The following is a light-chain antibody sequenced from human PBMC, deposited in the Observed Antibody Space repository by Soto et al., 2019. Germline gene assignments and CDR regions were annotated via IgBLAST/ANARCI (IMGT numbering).Light chain of an antibody. CDR3: QQRSNWPSIT. CDR2: DAS. J-gene: IGKJ5*01. Sequence: EIVLTQSPATLSLSPGERATLSCRASQSVSSYLAWYQQTPGQAPRLLXYDASNRATGIPARISGSGSGTDFTLTINSLEPEDFAVYDCQQRSNWPSITFGQGTRLEIK. V-gene: IGKV3-11*01. CDR1: QSVSSY.